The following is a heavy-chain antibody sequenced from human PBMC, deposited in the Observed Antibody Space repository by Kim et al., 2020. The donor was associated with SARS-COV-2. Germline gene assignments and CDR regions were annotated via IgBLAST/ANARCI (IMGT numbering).Heavy chain of an antibody. D-gene: IGHD2-2*01. CDR2: ISWNSGSI. Sequence: GGSLRLSCAASGFTFGDYAMHWVRQAPGKGLEWVSGISWNSGSIGYADSVKGRFTISRDNAKNSLYLQMNSLRAEDTALYYCAKDLLPSVVPAAMKDWGQGTLVTVSS. V-gene: IGHV3-9*01. CDR1: GFTFGDYA. CDR3: AKDLLPSVVPAAMKD. J-gene: IGHJ4*02.